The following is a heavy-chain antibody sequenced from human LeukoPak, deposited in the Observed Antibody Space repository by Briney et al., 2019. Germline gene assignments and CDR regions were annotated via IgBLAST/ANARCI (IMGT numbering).Heavy chain of an antibody. J-gene: IGHJ4*02. CDR2: INPNSGGT. V-gene: IGHV1-2*02. D-gene: IGHD6-13*01. CDR1: GYTFTGYY. Sequence: ASVKVSCKASGYTFTGYYMHWVRQAPGQGLEWMGWINPNSGGTNYAQKFQGRVTMTRDTSISTAYMELSRLRSDDTAVYYCARARRIAAARGGVDYWGQGTLVTVSS. CDR3: ARARRIAAARGGVDY.